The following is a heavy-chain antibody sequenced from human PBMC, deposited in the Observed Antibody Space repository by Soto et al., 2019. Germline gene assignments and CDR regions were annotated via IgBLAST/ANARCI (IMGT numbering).Heavy chain of an antibody. CDR1: VASVNSADYY. CDR2: IYYSGST. Sequence: AYPLTLTASLSVASVNSADYYWSGIRQGPGKGLEWSGFIYYSGSTKDNPSLKRRVNISLDTSKNQISLNLTFVSGAEPAVYYCKRDSSGYNPTYWGHGTQVTVSS. J-gene: IGHJ4*01. V-gene: IGHV4-61*08. D-gene: IGHD3-22*01. CDR3: KRDSSGYNPTY.